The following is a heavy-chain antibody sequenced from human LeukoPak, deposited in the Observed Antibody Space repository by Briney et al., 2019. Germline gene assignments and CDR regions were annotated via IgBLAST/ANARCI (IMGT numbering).Heavy chain of an antibody. V-gene: IGHV3-21*05. CDR3: ARDQGVATGSDY. CDR2: ISSSSSYT. CDR1: GFTFSSYG. J-gene: IGHJ4*02. Sequence: GGSLRLSCAASGFTFSSYGMHWVRQAPGKGLEWVSYISSSSSYTNYADSVKGRFTISRDNAKNSLYLQMNSLRAEDTAVYYCARDQGVATGSDYWGQGTLVTVSS. D-gene: IGHD5-12*01.